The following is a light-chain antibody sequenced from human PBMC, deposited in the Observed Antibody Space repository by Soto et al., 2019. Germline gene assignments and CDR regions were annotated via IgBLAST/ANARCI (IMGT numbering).Light chain of an antibody. J-gene: IGKJ3*01. CDR3: HYHYSAPEFS. CDR2: AAF. Sequence: VLTQSPGTLSLSPGERASLSCRASQNVTSTYLAWYQQRPGQPPRLLIYAAFSRATGVPDRFSASGSGTEFTLTITRLEPEDFAVYSCHYHYSAPEFSFGPGTKVDIK. CDR1: QNVTSTY. V-gene: IGKV3-20*01.